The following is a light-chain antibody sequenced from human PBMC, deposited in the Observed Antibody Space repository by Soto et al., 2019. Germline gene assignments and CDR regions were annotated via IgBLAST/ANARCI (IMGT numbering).Light chain of an antibody. J-gene: IGKJ2*01. Sequence: DIQMTQSPSYLSASVGDRVTITCRARQSLSSYLNWYQQKPGKATKLLIYAASSLQSGGPSRFSGSGSGTDFTLTISSLQTEDFATYYCQQSYSTPYTFGQVTKLEIK. CDR1: QSLSSY. CDR3: QQSYSTPYT. CDR2: AAS. V-gene: IGKV1-39*01.